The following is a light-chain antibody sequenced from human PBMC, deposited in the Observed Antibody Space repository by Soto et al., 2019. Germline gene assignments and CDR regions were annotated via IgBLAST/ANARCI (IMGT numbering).Light chain of an antibody. V-gene: IGLV2-14*01. CDR3: SSYTRSSTYV. Sequence: QSALTQPASVSGSPGQSITISCTGTSSDVGGYNYVSWYQQHPGKAPKLMIYEVSNRPSGVSNRFSGSKSGNTAYLTSSGLQAEDEADYYCSSYTRSSTYVFGTGTKLPVL. J-gene: IGLJ1*01. CDR1: SSDVGGYNY. CDR2: EVS.